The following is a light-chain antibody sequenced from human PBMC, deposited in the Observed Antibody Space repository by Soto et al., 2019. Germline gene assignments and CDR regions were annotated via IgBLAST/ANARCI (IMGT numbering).Light chain of an antibody. J-gene: IGKJ2*01. Sequence: DIPMTQSPSSLSASVGERVTITCRASQSIGKYLNWYQQRPGKAPELLIYIVSSLRSAVPSRFSSSGSGTDFTLTISRLQPEDFATYFCQQSHSAPYTFGQGTKLEIK. V-gene: IGKV1-39*01. CDR3: QQSHSAPYT. CDR2: IVS. CDR1: QSIGKY.